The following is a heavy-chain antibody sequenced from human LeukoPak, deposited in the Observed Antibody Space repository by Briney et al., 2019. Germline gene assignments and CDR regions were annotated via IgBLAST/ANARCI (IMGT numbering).Heavy chain of an antibody. CDR3: ASWAGGNEPVASFDY. J-gene: IGHJ4*02. CDR1: GYSFTAYY. V-gene: IGHV1-2*02. Sequence: ASVKVSCKPTGYSFTAYYIFWMRQAPGQGLECMGWINLYNGATKYAQRFQSRVTMTRDTSISTAYMELSRLRSDDTATYYCASWAGGNEPVASFDYCGQGTLVTVSS. CDR2: INLYNGAT. D-gene: IGHD1-14*01.